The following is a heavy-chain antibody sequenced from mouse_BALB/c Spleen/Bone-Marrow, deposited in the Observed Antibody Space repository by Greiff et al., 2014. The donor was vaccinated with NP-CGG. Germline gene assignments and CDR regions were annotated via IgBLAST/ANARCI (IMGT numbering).Heavy chain of an antibody. CDR2: INPDSKTK. CDR3: ARMGYYGWLAY. Sequence: DVQLVESGGGLVQPGGFLKLSCAASGFDFRTYWMSWVRQAPGKGLEWIGEINPDSKTKNYAPSLKDKFIISRDNAKNTLYLQMSKVRSEDTALYYCARMGYYGWLAYWGQGTLVTVSA. D-gene: IGHD1-1*01. V-gene: IGHV4-1*02. J-gene: IGHJ3*01. CDR1: GFDFRTYW.